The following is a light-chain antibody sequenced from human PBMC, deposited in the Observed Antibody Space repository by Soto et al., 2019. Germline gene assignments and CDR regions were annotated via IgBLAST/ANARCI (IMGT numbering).Light chain of an antibody. V-gene: IGLV3-21*02. Sequence: SYELTQPPSVSVAPGQTARIPCGANNVGSKSVHWYQQKPGQAPILVLFDDRDRPSGIPARFSGSNSGNTATLAISGVEAGDEADYFCQVWDSSSDHVVFGGGTKVTVL. CDR3: QVWDSSSDHVV. CDR2: DDR. J-gene: IGLJ2*01. CDR1: NVGSKS.